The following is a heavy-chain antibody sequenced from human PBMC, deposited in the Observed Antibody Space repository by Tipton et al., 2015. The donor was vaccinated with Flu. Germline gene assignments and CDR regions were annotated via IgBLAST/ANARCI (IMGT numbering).Heavy chain of an antibody. Sequence: TLSLTCAVYGGSFSAYYWSWIRQPPGKGLEWIGEINHSGSTNYNPSLKSRVTISVDTSKNQFSLKLSSVTAADTAVYYCAREGSKYSSGGVAFDIWGQGTMVTVSS. CDR3: AREGSKYSSGGVAFDI. CDR2: INHSGST. J-gene: IGHJ3*02. CDR1: GGSFSAYY. D-gene: IGHD6-25*01. V-gene: IGHV4-34*01.